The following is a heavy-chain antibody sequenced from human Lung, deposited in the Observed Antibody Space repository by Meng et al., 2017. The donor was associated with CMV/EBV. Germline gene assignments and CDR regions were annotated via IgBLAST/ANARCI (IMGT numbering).Heavy chain of an antibody. V-gene: IGHV1-2*06. CDR1: GYTFSGFY. J-gene: IGHJ4*01. CDR2: VNPVSDDT. Sequence: VQLVQSGAEVKRPGASVKISCQASGYTFSGFYMNWARQAPGRGLEWLGRVNPVSDDTHYAQKFVGRLTVTRGATINTAFMELTSLRPDDTAVYYCAKSSDNGWSSWGPGTLVTVSS. D-gene: IGHD6-19*01. CDR3: AKSSDNGWSS.